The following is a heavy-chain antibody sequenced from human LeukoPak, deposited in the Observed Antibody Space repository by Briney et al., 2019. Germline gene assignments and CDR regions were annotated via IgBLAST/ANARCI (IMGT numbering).Heavy chain of an antibody. CDR3: ARGAGWNYFDY. CDR1: GFTVSSNY. Sequence: GGSLRLSCACSGFTVSSNYMSWVRQAPGKGLEWVSVVYSDGTTYYADSVRGRFTISRDNSKNTLSLQMNNLRAEDTAVYYCARGAGWNYFDYWGQGTLVTVSS. J-gene: IGHJ4*02. CDR2: VYSDGTT. V-gene: IGHV3-66*02. D-gene: IGHD6-19*01.